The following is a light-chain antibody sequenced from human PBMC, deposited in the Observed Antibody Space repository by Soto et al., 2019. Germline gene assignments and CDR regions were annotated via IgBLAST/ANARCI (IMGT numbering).Light chain of an antibody. CDR3: QVWDATSDHVV. CDR1: NIGGKS. V-gene: IGLV3-21*02. CDR2: DDS. J-gene: IGLJ2*01. Sequence: SYALTQPPSVSVAPGQTARLTCGGDNIGGKSVHWYQQKPGQAPVLVVYDDSDRPSGIPQRFSGSNSGNTATLTVSWVEAGDEADYYCQVWDATSDHVVFGGGTKVTVL.